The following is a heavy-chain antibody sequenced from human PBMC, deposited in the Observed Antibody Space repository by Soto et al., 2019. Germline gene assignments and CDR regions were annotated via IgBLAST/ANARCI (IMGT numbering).Heavy chain of an antibody. CDR2: INAGNGDT. CDR3: ARSLVGARGEILYHGMDV. Sequence: QAQLVQSGTEVKKPGASVKVSCLASAYTFTSYAIHWVRQAPGQRLEWMGWINAGNGDTKYSQKFQARVTITRDTSARTAYMELSGLTSGDTAVYYCARSLVGARGEILYHGMDVWGQGTTVTVSS. CDR1: AYTFTSYA. V-gene: IGHV1-3*01. D-gene: IGHD1-26*01. J-gene: IGHJ6*01.